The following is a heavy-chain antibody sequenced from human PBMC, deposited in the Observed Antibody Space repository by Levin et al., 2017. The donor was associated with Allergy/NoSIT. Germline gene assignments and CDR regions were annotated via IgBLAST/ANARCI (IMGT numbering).Heavy chain of an antibody. D-gene: IGHD1-14*01. CDR3: AKKQGGTTGFSFDV. Sequence: PPGGSLRLSCDASGFTLSDYAMSWVRQAPGKGLEWVSVITGGGFNTYYGDSVKGRFTVSRDNSKNTLYLELNSLRAEDTAVYYCAKKQGGTTGFSFDVWGQGTMVTVSS. CDR2: ITGGGFNT. V-gene: IGHV3-23*01. CDR1: GFTLSDYA. J-gene: IGHJ3*01.